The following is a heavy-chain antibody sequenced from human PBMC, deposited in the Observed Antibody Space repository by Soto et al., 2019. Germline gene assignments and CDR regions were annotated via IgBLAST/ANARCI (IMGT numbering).Heavy chain of an antibody. J-gene: IGHJ4*02. V-gene: IGHV4-61*01. CDR3: AREFAY. CDR2: SSYSGNT. CDR1: GGSVNSGSYY. Sequence: QVQLQESGPGLVKPSETLSLTCTVSGGSVNSGSYYWSWIRQPPGKGLEWIGLSSYSGNTNYNPSLKSRVTISVDTSKHQFSLKLSSVTAADTAVYYCAREFAYWGQGILVTVSS.